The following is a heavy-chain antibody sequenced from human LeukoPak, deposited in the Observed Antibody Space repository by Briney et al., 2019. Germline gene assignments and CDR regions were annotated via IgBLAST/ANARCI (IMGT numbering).Heavy chain of an antibody. CDR2: IKHDGSEK. CDR3: ATDRGWRTSGFYLYYFEY. J-gene: IGHJ4*02. D-gene: IGHD3-3*01. CDR1: RFTFSSYA. Sequence: GGSLRLSCAASRFTFSSYAMHWVRQAPGKGLEWVASIKHDGSEKYYVDSVRGRFTISRDNTMNSLYLQMSSLRAEDTAVYYCATDRGWRTSGFYLYYFEYWGQGTLVTYSS. V-gene: IGHV3-7*01.